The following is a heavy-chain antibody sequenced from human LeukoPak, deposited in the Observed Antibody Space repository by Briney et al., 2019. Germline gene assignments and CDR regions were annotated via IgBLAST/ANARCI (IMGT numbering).Heavy chain of an antibody. CDR2: ISGSGFTI. CDR3: ARGVPKTSYYYYMDV. V-gene: IGHV3-48*01. J-gene: IGHJ6*03. CDR1: GFTLSNYS. Sequence: PGGSLRLSCAVSGFTLSNYSMNWVRQAPGKGLEWISYISGSGFTIHYADSVKGRFTISRDNAKNSLYLQMNSLRAEDTAVYYCARGVPKTSYYYYMDVWGKGTTVTVSS. D-gene: IGHD4-11*01.